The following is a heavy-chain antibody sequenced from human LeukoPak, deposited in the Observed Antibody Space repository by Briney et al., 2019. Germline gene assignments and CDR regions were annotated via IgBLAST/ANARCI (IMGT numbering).Heavy chain of an antibody. CDR1: GFTFSSYW. CDR2: IKQDGSEK. D-gene: IGHD3-3*01. J-gene: IGHJ6*02. CDR3: AREATYYDFWNGMDV. Sequence: GGSLRLSCAASGFTFSSYWMSWVRQAPGKRLEWVANIKQDGSEKYYVDSVKGRFTISRDNAKNSLYLQMNSLRAEDTAVYYCAREATYYDFWNGMDVWGQGTTVTVSS. V-gene: IGHV3-7*03.